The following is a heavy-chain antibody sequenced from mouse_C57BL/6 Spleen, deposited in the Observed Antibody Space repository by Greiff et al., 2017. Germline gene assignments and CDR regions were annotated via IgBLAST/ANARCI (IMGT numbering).Heavy chain of an antibody. J-gene: IGHJ2*01. CDR2: IDPSDSYT. D-gene: IGHD1-1*01. V-gene: IGHV1-50*01. Sequence: VQLQQPGAELVKPGASVKLSCKASGYTFTSYWMQWVKQRPGQGLEWIGEIDPSDSYTNYNHKFKGKATLTVDTSSSTAYLQLSSLTSEDSAVYYCARRDTTEGFFDYWGQGTTLTVSS. CDR1: GYTFTSYW. CDR3: ARRDTTEGFFDY.